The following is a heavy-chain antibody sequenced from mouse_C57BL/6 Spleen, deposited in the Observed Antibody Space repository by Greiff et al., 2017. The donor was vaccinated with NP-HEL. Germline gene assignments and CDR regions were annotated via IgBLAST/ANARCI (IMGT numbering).Heavy chain of an antibody. CDR2: IYPGDGDT. V-gene: IGHV1-82*01. J-gene: IGHJ2*01. Sequence: VQLHQSGPELVKPGASVKISCKASGYAFSSSWMNWVKQRPGKGLEWIGRIYPGDGDTNYNGKFKGKATLTADKSSSTAYMQLSSLTSEDSAVYFCARGLLRGYWGQGTTLTVSS. CDR1: GYAFSSSW. CDR3: ARGLLRGY. D-gene: IGHD1-1*01.